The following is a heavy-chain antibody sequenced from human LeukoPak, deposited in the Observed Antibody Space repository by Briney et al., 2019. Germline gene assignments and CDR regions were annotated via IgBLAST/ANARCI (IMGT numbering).Heavy chain of an antibody. V-gene: IGHV3-15*01. CDR1: GFTFSNAW. Sequence: PGGSLRLSCAASGFTFSNAWMSWVRQAPGKGPEWVGRIKSKTDGGTTDYAAPVKGRFTISRDDSKNTLYLQMNSLKTEDTAVYYCTTEGVQLWATFDYWGQGTLVTVSS. CDR3: TTEGVQLWATFDY. J-gene: IGHJ4*02. CDR2: IKSKTDGGTT. D-gene: IGHD5-18*01.